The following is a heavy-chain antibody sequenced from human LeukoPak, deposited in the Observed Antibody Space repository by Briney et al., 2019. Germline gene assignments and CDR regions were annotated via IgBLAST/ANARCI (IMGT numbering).Heavy chain of an antibody. CDR1: GFTFSSYA. Sequence: GRSLRLSCAASGFTFSSYAMHWVRQAPGKGLEWVAVISYDGSNKYYADSVKGRFTISRDNSKNTLYLQMNSLRAEDTAVYYCARGLGYCSSTGCGNNFDPWGQGTLVTVSS. CDR3: ARGLGYCSSTGCGNNFDP. V-gene: IGHV3-30*04. CDR2: ISYDGSNK. J-gene: IGHJ5*02. D-gene: IGHD2-2*01.